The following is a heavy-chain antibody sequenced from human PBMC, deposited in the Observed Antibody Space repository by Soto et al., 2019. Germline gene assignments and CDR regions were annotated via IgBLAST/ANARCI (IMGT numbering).Heavy chain of an antibody. J-gene: IGHJ6*02. V-gene: IGHV3-33*01. D-gene: IGHD3-10*01. CDR2: IWYDGSNK. Sequence: QVQLVESGGGVVQPGRSLRLSCAASGFTFSSYGMHWVRQAPGKGLEWVAVIWYDGSNKYYADSVKGRFTISRDNSKNTLYLQMNSLRAEDTAVYYCARALAGDILPVTYYYYYGMDVWGQGTTVTVSS. CDR3: ARALAGDILPVTYYYYYGMDV. CDR1: GFTFSSYG.